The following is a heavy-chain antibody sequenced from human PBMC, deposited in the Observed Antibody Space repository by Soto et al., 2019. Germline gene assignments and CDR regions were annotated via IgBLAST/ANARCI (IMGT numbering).Heavy chain of an antibody. Sequence: LRLSCVASGSSVSTFGMNWVRQAPGEGLEWVAYISSSSTTIFYGGSVKGRFTASRDNAENSMYLEMNSLRVEDTAIYYCARDKGGSVAGFNWFDPWGHGTLVTVSS. D-gene: IGHD6-19*01. J-gene: IGHJ5*02. CDR2: ISSSSTTI. CDR3: ARDKGGSVAGFNWFDP. V-gene: IGHV3-48*01. CDR1: GSSVSTFG.